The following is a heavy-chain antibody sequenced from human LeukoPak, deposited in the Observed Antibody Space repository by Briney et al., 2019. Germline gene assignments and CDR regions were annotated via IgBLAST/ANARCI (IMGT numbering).Heavy chain of an antibody. CDR1: GGTFSSYA. V-gene: IGHV3-21*01. Sequence: ASVKVSCKASGGTFSSYAISWVRQTPGKGLEWVSSITSSSAHICYADSVEGRFIISRDNAKNSLFLQMNNLRSEDTALYYCARETVAGSNYWGQGTPVTVSS. CDR2: ITSSSAHI. CDR3: ARETVAGSNY. J-gene: IGHJ4*02. D-gene: IGHD6-19*01.